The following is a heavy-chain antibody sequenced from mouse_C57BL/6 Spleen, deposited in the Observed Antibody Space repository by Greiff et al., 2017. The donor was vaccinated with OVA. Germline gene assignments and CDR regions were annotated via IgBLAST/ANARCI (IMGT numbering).Heavy chain of an antibody. CDR1: GYTFTSYW. CDR3: ARSLGRYAMDY. Sequence: QVQLQQPGAELVKPGASVKMSCKASGYTFTSYWITWVKQRPGQGLEWIGDIYPGSGSTNYNEKFKSKATLTVDTSSSTAYVQLSRLTYEDSAVYYCARSLGRYAMDYWGQGTSVTVSS. J-gene: IGHJ4*01. V-gene: IGHV1-55*01. CDR2: IYPGSGST. D-gene: IGHD4-1*01.